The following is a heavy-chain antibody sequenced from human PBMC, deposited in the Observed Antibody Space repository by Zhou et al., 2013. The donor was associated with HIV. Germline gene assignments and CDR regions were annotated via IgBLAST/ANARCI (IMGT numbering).Heavy chain of an antibody. CDR1: GGSFSGYY. V-gene: IGHV4-34*01. CDR2: INHSGST. J-gene: IGHJ5*02. CDR3: ARSALLYRNSFDP. Sequence: QVQLQQWGAGLLKPSETLSLTCAVYGGSFSGYYWSWIRQPPGKGLEWIGEINHSGSTNYNPSLKSRITISLDTSKNQFSLKLSSVIAADTAVYYCARSALLYRNSFDPWGQGTLVTVSS. D-gene: IGHD3-16*01.